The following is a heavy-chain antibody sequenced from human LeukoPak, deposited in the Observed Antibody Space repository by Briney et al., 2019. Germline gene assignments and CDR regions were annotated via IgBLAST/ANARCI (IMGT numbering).Heavy chain of an antibody. Sequence: ASVKVSCKASGYTFTGYYMHWVRQAPGQGLEWMGWINPNSGGTNYAQKFQGRVTMARDTSISTAYMELSRLRSDDTAVYYCARSHGDCLLFDYWGQGTLVTVSS. CDR2: INPNSGGT. CDR3: ARSHGDCLLFDY. J-gene: IGHJ4*02. D-gene: IGHD2-21*02. V-gene: IGHV1-2*02. CDR1: GYTFTGYY.